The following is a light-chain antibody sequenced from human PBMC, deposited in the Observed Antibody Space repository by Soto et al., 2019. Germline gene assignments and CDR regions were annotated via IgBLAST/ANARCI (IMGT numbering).Light chain of an antibody. V-gene: IGKV1-9*01. CDR2: AAS. J-gene: IGKJ3*01. CDR3: KQLNSYPRT. Sequence: DIQLTQSPSFLSASVGDRVTITCRASQGISSYLAWYQQKPGKAPKLLIYAASTLQSGVPSRFSGSGSGTEFTLTTSTLRPEDFATYNCKQLNSYPRTSAPGTKGDI. CDR1: QGISSY.